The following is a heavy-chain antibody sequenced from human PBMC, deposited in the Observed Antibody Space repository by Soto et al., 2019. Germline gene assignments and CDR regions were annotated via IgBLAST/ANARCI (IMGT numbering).Heavy chain of an antibody. Sequence: SETLSLTCTVSGGSISSSSYYWGWIRQPPGKGLEWIGSIYYSGSTYYNPSLKSRVTISVDTSKNQFSLKLSSVTATDTAVYYCARYCSSTSCYPYYYYGMDVWGQGTTVTVSS. J-gene: IGHJ6*02. CDR3: ARYCSSTSCYPYYYYGMDV. D-gene: IGHD2-2*01. CDR1: GGSISSSSYY. V-gene: IGHV4-39*01. CDR2: IYYSGST.